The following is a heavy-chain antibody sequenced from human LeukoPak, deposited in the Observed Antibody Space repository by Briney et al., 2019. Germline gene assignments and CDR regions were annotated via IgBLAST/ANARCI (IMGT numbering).Heavy chain of an antibody. CDR2: INHSGST. J-gene: IGHJ4*02. V-gene: IGHV4-34*01. CDR3: ARHERLWFGELSSID. D-gene: IGHD3-10*01. CDR1: GGSFSGYY. Sequence: SETLSLTCAVYGGSFSGYYWSWIRQPPGKGLEWIGEINHSGSTNYNPSLKSRVTISVDTSKNQFSLKLSSVTAADTAVYYCARHERLWFGELSSIDWGQGTLVTVSS.